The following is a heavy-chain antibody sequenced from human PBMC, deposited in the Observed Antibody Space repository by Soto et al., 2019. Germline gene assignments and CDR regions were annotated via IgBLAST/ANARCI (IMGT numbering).Heavy chain of an antibody. CDR3: ARLQCTVVTAIDX. V-gene: IGHV4-59*03. CDR2: VSYSGRT. D-gene: IGHD4-17*01. Sequence: PSETLSLTFTVSRGSINNYYWTLIRQPPGKGLEWIGYVSYSGRTNYNPSLKSRVNMFVDKSKKQFSLNLTSVTAADTAVYYCARLQCTVVTAIDXWGQGTMVTVS. CDR1: RGSINNYY. J-gene: IGHJ3*01.